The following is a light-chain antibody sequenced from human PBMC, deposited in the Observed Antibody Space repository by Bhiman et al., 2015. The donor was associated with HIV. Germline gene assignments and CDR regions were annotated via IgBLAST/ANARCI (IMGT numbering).Light chain of an antibody. CDR3: GTWHSALSGGGV. CDR1: SSNIGNNY. J-gene: IGLJ1*01. CDR2: DNN. V-gene: IGLV1-51*01. Sequence: QSVLTQPPSVSAAPGQKVTISCSGSSSNIGNNYVSWYQQLPGTAPKLLIYDNNKRPSGIPDRFSGSKSGTSATLGITGLQTGDEADYYCGTWHSALSGGGVFGTGTRVTVL.